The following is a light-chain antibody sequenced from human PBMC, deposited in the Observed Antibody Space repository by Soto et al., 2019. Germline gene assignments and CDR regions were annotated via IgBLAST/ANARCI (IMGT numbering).Light chain of an antibody. V-gene: IGLV2-23*01. CDR3: CSYADSNTYVV. Sequence: QSALTQPASVSGSPGQSITISCTGTSSDVGGYNLVSWYQQHPDKAPKLVIYEGSKRPSGVYSRFSGSKSGNTASLTISGLQAEDEAEYYCCSYADSNTYVVFGGGTKLTVL. J-gene: IGLJ2*01. CDR2: EGS. CDR1: SSDVGGYNL.